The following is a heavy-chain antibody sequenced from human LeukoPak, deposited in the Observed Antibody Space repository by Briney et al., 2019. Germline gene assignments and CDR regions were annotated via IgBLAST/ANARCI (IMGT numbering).Heavy chain of an antibody. CDR3: ARGVYSNYNYFDY. Sequence: ASVNVSCKASGYTFTSYAMHWVRQAPGQGLEWMGWINTNTGNPTYAQGFTGRFVFSLDTSVSTAYLQISSLKAEDTAVYYCARGVYSNYNYFDYWGQGTLVTVSS. J-gene: IGHJ4*02. D-gene: IGHD4-11*01. CDR1: GYTFTSYA. CDR2: INTNTGNP. V-gene: IGHV7-4-1*02.